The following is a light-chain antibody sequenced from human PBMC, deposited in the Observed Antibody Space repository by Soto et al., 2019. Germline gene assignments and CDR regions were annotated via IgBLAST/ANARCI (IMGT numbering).Light chain of an antibody. V-gene: IGKV1-27*01. CDR1: QAISIY. J-gene: IGKJ1*01. CDR3: QKYNSAPPT. Sequence: DIQMTQSPSSLSTSVGDRVTITCRASQAISIYLAWYQQKPGKVPKLLIYAASTLQSGVPSRVSGSGSGTDFTLTISSLQPEDVATYYCQKYNSAPPTFGQGTKVEIK. CDR2: AAS.